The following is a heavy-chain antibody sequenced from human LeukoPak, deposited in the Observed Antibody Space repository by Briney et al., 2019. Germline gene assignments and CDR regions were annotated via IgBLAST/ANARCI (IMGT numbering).Heavy chain of an antibody. CDR2: ITSSGSNT. CDR1: GFTFSSYS. CDR3: AKDGDSSGYYWDS. Sequence: GGSLRLSCAASGFTFSSYSMNWVRQAPGKGLEWVSLITSSGSNTYYADSVKGRFTISRDNSKSTLYLQMNSLRAEDTAVYFCAKDGDSSGYYWDSWGQGTLVTVSS. D-gene: IGHD3-22*01. V-gene: IGHV3-23*01. J-gene: IGHJ4*02.